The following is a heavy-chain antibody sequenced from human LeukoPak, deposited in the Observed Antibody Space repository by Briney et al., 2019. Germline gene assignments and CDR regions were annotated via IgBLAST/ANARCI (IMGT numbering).Heavy chain of an antibody. Sequence: GGSLRLSCAATGFTVSNNYMSWVRQAPGKGLEWVSYISSSGSTIYYADSVKGRFTISRDNAKNSLYLQMNSLRAEDTAVYYCARGQRTAVYYFDYWGQGTLVTVSS. CDR1: GFTVSNNY. CDR2: ISSSGSTI. V-gene: IGHV3-11*01. CDR3: ARGQRTAVYYFDY. J-gene: IGHJ4*02.